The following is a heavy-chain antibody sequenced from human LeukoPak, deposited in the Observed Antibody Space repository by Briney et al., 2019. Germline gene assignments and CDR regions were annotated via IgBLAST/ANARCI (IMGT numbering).Heavy chain of an antibody. CDR1: GLKFGDYG. J-gene: IGHJ4*02. CDR2: INWDGENT. Sequence: GGSLRLSCSGSGLKFGDYGLSWVRQAPGKGLEWVSGINWDGENTAYADSVKGRFTISRDSAENALYLQMDSLRAEDTALYYCARCLSATWYSLAYWGRGTLVTVSS. D-gene: IGHD2-15*01. V-gene: IGHV3-20*04. CDR3: ARCLSATWYSLAY.